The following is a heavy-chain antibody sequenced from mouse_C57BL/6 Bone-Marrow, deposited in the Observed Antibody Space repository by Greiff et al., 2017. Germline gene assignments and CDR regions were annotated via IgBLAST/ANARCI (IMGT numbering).Heavy chain of an antibody. CDR2: IYPGSGST. J-gene: IGHJ2*01. CDR3: ARSITTVVPFDY. D-gene: IGHD1-1*01. V-gene: IGHV1-55*01. Sequence: QVQLQQPGAELVKPGASVKMSCKASGYTFTSYWITWVKQRPGQGLEWIGDIYPGSGSTNYNEKFKSKATLTVDTSSSTAYMQLSSLTSEDSAVYYYARSITTVVPFDYWGQGTTLTVSS. CDR1: GYTFTSYW.